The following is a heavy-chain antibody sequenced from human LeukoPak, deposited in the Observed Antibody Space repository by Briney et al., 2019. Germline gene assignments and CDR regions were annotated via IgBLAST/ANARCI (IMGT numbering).Heavy chain of an antibody. D-gene: IGHD2-2*01. CDR1: GYSISSGYY. Sequence: PSETLSLTCSVSGYSISSGYYWGWIRPPPGKGLEWIGSIYHSGSTYYNPSLKSRVTISVDTSKNQFSLKLSSVTAADTAVYYCARGPTVPPDYWGQGTLVTVSS. J-gene: IGHJ4*02. CDR3: ARGPTVPPDY. V-gene: IGHV4-38-2*02. CDR2: IYHSGST.